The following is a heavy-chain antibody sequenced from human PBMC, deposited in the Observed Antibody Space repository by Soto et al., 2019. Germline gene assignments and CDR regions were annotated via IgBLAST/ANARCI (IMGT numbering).Heavy chain of an antibody. Sequence: EVQLVESGGGLVQPGTSLRLSCAASGFTFDDYAIHWVRQAPGKGLEWVSGISWNSDSIDYADSVRGRFFVSRDNAKNSMYLQMNSLRAHDTAFYYCAKGHSHVLGPDWFDPWGQGTLVTVAA. CDR3: AKGHSHVLGPDWFDP. V-gene: IGHV3-9*01. CDR1: GFTFDDYA. D-gene: IGHD5-18*01. J-gene: IGHJ5*02. CDR2: ISWNSDSI.